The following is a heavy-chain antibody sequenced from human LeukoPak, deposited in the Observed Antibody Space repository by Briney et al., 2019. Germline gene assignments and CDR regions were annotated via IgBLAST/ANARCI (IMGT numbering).Heavy chain of an antibody. Sequence: GGSLRLSCAASGFTFSDSYMSWFRQAPGKGLEWVSYISRGGSTIYYADSVKGRFTISRDNAKNSLYLQMNNLRAEDTAVYYCARDGDRGYWGQGTLVTVSS. CDR1: GFTFSDSY. V-gene: IGHV3-11*01. D-gene: IGHD3-10*01. J-gene: IGHJ4*02. CDR2: ISRGGSTI. CDR3: ARDGDRGY.